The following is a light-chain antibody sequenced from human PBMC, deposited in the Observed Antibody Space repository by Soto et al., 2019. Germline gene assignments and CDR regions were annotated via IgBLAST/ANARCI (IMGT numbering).Light chain of an antibody. V-gene: IGKV1-33*01. CDR2: AAS. CDR3: QQYYSLPYT. CDR1: QGISKD. J-gene: IGKJ2*01. Sequence: DIQMTQSPSSLSASVGDRVTITCQASQGISKDLNWYQQKPGKAPKLLMYAASNLETGVPSRFSGSGSQTSFTLAISSLQPEDIATYYCQQYYSLPYTFGQGTKLEI.